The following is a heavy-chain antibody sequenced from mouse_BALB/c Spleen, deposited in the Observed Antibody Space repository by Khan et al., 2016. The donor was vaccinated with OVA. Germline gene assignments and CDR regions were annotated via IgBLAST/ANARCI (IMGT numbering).Heavy chain of an antibody. CDR2: IYPFNDAT. J-gene: IGHJ3*01. D-gene: IGHD2-12*01. CDR3: APVGSYCVSFVY. Sequence: VQLKQSGPEVVKPGASVKMSCKASGYTFTSYVMHWVKQKPGQGLEWIGYIYPFNDATKFTEKFNGKATLTSDKSSSTAYMEISSLTSEDSAVYYCAPVGSYCVSFVYWGQGTLVTVSA. V-gene: IGHV1S136*01. CDR1: GYTFTSYV.